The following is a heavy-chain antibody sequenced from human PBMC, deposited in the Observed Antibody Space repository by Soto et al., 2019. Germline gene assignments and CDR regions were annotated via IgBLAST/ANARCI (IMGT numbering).Heavy chain of an antibody. J-gene: IGHJ6*03. V-gene: IGHV3-23*01. CDR2: ISGSGGST. CDR3: ARDEGYCSGGSCYELAYYYYMDV. Sequence: GSLRLSCAASGFTFSSYAMSWVRQAPGKGLEWVSAISGSGGSTYYADSVKGRFTISRDNSKNTLYLQMNSLRAEDTAVYYCARDEGYCSGGSCYELAYYYYMDVWGKGTTVTVSS. CDR1: GFTFSSYA. D-gene: IGHD2-15*01.